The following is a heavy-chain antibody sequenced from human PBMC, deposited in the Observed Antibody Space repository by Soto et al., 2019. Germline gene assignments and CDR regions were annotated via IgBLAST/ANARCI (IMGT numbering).Heavy chain of an antibody. CDR1: GGSFSGYY. D-gene: IGHD6-19*01. Sequence: QVQLQQWGAGLLKPSETLSLTCAVYGGSFSGYYWSWIRQPPGKGLEWIGEINHSGSTNYNPSLKSRVTISVDTSKNQSSLKLSSVTAADTAVYYCARGRGIAVARRWFDPWGQGTLVTVSS. J-gene: IGHJ5*02. CDR2: INHSGST. V-gene: IGHV4-34*01. CDR3: ARGRGIAVARRWFDP.